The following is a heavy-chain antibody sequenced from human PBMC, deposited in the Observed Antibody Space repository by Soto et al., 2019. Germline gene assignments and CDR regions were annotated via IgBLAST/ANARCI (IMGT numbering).Heavy chain of an antibody. J-gene: IGHJ4*02. Sequence: QVQLVESGGGVVQPGRSLRLSCAASGFTFSSYGMHWVRQAPGKGLEWVAVISYHGTYKYYADSVKGRFTISRDNSKNTRFLQMSSVRAEDTAVYYCTKDPWLDYWGQGTLVTVSS. CDR1: GFTFSSYG. CDR3: TKDPWLDY. CDR2: ISYHGTYK. V-gene: IGHV3-30*18.